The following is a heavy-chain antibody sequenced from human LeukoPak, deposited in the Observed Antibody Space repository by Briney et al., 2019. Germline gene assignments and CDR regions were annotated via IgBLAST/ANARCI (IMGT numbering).Heavy chain of an antibody. Sequence: GGSLRLSCAASGFTFSSYAMHWVRQAPGRGLEWVAVISYDGSNKYYADSVKGRFTISRDNSKNTPYLQMNSLRAEDTAVYYCARESRAYYYGSGSPNYWGQGTLVTVSS. CDR1: GFTFSSYA. V-gene: IGHV3-30*04. J-gene: IGHJ4*02. CDR2: ISYDGSNK. D-gene: IGHD3-10*01. CDR3: ARESRAYYYGSGSPNY.